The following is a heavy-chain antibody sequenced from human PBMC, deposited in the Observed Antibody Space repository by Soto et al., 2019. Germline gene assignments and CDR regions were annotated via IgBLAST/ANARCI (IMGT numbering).Heavy chain of an antibody. CDR1: GDSISTRDYS. CDR2: MYYSATT. Sequence: SETLSLTCTVSGDSISTRDYSWIWIRQPPGKELEWIANMYYSATTYYNPSLKSRVTISVDTSKNQFSLHLSSVTAADTAVYYCATVGSSWYVPFDYWGKRILVT. CDR3: ATVGSSWYVPFDY. J-gene: IGHJ4*02. D-gene: IGHD6-13*01. V-gene: IGHV4-39*01.